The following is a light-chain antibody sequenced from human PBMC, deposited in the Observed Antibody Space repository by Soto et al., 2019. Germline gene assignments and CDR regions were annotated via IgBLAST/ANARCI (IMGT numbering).Light chain of an antibody. V-gene: IGKV3-20*01. CDR3: QQYATSPLT. Sequence: EVVLTQSPGTLSLSPGDRATLSCRASESVTGSDVAWYQQKPGQAPRLLIYGVSGRATGIPDRFSGSGSGTHFTLTIRRLEPEDFAVYYCQQYATSPLTFGGGTKVDI. J-gene: IGKJ4*01. CDR2: GVS. CDR1: ESVTGSD.